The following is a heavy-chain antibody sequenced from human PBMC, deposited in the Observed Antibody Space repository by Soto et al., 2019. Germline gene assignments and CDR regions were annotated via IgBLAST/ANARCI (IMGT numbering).Heavy chain of an antibody. V-gene: IGHV1-2*04. D-gene: IGHD2-15*01. J-gene: IGHJ4*02. CDR2: INPNSGGT. Sequence: ASVKVSCKASGYTFTGYYMHWVRQAPGQGLEWMGWINPNSGGTNYAQKFQGWVTMTRDTSISTAYMELSRLRSDDTAVYYCARGCSGGSCYYDYWGQGTLVTVSS. CDR1: GYTFTGYY. CDR3: ARGCSGGSCYYDY.